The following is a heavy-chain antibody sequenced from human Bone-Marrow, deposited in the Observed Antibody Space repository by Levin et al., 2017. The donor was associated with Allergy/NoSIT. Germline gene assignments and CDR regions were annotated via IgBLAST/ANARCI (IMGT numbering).Heavy chain of an antibody. CDR3: AWMDCGSSWFWYVQH. Sequence: SGPTLVKPTQTLTLTCTLSGLSLTTDEMCVTWIRQSPGKALEWLARIDWDDDKYYTTSLKTRLAISRDTSKNQVVLKMTDMAPVDTATYYCAWMDCGSSWFWYVQHWGQGSVVTVSS. CDR1: GLSLTTDEMC. D-gene: IGHD6-13*01. V-gene: IGHV2-70*11. CDR2: IDWDDDK. J-gene: IGHJ1*01.